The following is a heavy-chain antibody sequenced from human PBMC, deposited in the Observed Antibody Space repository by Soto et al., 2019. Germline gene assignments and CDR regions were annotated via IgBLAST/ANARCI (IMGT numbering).Heavy chain of an antibody. CDR3: ARSRPHYYGMDV. CDR1: GFTFISDG. CDR2: IWYDGSNK. V-gene: IGHV3-33*01. Sequence: QVQLVESGGGVVKPGRPLRLSCAASGFTFISDGRGWVRQAPGKGLEWVAVIWYDGSNKYYADSVKGRFTISRDNSKNTLYLQMNSLRAEDTAVYYCARSRPHYYGMDVWGQGTTVTVSS. J-gene: IGHJ6*02.